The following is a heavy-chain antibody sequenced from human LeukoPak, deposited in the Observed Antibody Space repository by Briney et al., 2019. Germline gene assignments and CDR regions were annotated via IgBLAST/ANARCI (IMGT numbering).Heavy chain of an antibody. D-gene: IGHD1-26*01. Sequence: GGSLRLSCAASGFTFSSYGMHWVRQAPGKGLEWVAVIWYDGSNKYYADSVKGRFTISRDISKNTLYLQMNSLRAEDTAVYYCAKDLLPVAATTIGDYWGQGTLVTVSS. CDR2: IWYDGSNK. CDR1: GFTFSSYG. CDR3: AKDLLPVAATTIGDY. J-gene: IGHJ4*02. V-gene: IGHV3-33*06.